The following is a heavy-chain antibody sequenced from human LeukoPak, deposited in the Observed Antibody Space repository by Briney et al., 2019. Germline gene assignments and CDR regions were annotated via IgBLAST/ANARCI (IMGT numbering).Heavy chain of an antibody. V-gene: IGHV4-39*07. J-gene: IGHJ4*02. CDR3: ARVFDS. Sequence: SETLSLTCTVSGGSVSTSDYYWGWIRQSPVKGLEWIGDVFYTGKTNYNPSLRGRATISIDTSRNQFSLKLTYVTAADSAVYYCARVFDSWGQGTLVTVSS. CDR1: GGSVSTSDYY. CDR2: VFYTGKT.